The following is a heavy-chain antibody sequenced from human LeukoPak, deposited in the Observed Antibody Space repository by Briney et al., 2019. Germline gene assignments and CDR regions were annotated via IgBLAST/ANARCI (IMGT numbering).Heavy chain of an antibody. J-gene: IGHJ4*02. V-gene: IGHV4-59*01. CDR1: GGSISSYY. CDR2: IYYSGST. CDR3: ARAFGHFDWLDY. Sequence: PSETLSLTCTVSGGSISSYYWSWIRQPPGKGLEWIGYIYYSGSTNYNPSLKSRVTISVDTSKNQFSLKLSSVTAADTAVYYCARAFGHFDWLDYWGQGTPVTVSS. D-gene: IGHD3-9*01.